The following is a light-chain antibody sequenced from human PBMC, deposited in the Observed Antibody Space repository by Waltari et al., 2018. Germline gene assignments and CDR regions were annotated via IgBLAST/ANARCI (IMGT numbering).Light chain of an antibody. CDR2: EVS. J-gene: IGLJ2*01. Sequence: QSALTQPASVSVSPGQSITISCIGTSSDIRSVHLVAWYQQHPGKAPKLMIYEVSKWPSGVSNRFSGSKSGNTASLTISGLQAEDEADYYCSSYAGSTTNVLFGGGTKLTVL. CDR3: SSYAGSTTNVL. V-gene: IGLV2-23*02. CDR1: SSDIRSVHL.